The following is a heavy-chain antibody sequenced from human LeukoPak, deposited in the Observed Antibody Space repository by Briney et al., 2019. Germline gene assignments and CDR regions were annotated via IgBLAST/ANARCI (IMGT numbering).Heavy chain of an antibody. CDR1: GFTFRSYW. Sequence: GGSLRLSCAASGFTFRSYWMSWARQAPGKGPEWVANIKYDGSEKFYVDSVKGRFSISRDNAKNSVYLQMNSLRADDTAVYYCARIMAYASGTYALDYWGQGTLLTVSS. D-gene: IGHD3-10*01. V-gene: IGHV3-7*03. J-gene: IGHJ4*02. CDR2: IKYDGSEK. CDR3: ARIMAYASGTYALDY.